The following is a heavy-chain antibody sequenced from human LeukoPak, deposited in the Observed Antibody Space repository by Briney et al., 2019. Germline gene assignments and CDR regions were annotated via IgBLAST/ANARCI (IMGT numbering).Heavy chain of an antibody. J-gene: IGHJ5*02. D-gene: IGHD6-19*01. CDR1: GFSFSSYG. V-gene: IGHV3-20*04. CDR2: LNWNGSAT. CDR3: ARVAVGGNWFDT. Sequence: PGGSLRLSCAASGFSFSSYGMHWVRQAPGKGLEWVSGLNWNGSATTYADSVKGRFTISRDNTENSLYLQINSLRAEDTAFYYCARVAVGGNWFDTWGQGTLVTVSS.